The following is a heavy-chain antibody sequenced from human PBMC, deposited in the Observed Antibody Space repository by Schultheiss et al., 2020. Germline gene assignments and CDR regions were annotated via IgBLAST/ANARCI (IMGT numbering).Heavy chain of an antibody. CDR2: INAGNGNT. D-gene: IGHD3-10*01. CDR3: AREVEKYGSGRNYYSMDV. V-gene: IGHV1-3*01. Sequence: ASVKVSCKASGYTFTSYAMHWVRQAPGQRLEWMGWINAGNGNTKYSQKFQGRVTITRDTSASTAYMELSSLREDTAVYYCAREVEKYGSGRNYYSMDVWGKGTAVTGSS. J-gene: IGHJ6*03. CDR1: GYTFTSYA.